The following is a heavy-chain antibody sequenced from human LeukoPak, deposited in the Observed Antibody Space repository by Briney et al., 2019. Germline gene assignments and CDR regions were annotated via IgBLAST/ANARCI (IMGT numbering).Heavy chain of an antibody. CDR2: INPNNGGT. J-gene: IGHJ3*02. V-gene: IGHV1-2*02. Sequence: ASVKVSCKASGYTFTDYYMHWVRQAPGQGLEWMGWINPNNGGTNYAQKFQGRVTMTRDTSISTAYMELSRLRSDDTAVYYCARDDRSRSDAFDIWGQGTMVTVSS. CDR1: GYTFTDYY. CDR3: ARDDRSRSDAFDI.